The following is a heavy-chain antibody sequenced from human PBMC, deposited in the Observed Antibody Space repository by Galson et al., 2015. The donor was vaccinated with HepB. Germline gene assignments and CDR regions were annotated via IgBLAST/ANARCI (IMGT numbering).Heavy chain of an antibody. CDR2: ISSSSSYI. D-gene: IGHD3-10*01. CDR3: ARDLSTSTGGYLWFGEPLNDDAFDI. CDR1: GFTFSSYS. V-gene: IGHV3-21*01. Sequence: SLRLSCAASGFTFSSYSMNWVRQAPGKGLEWVSSISSSSSYIYYADSVKGRFTISRDNAKNSLYLQMNSLRAEDTAVYYCARDLSTSTGGYLWFGEPLNDDAFDIWAKGQWSPSLQ. J-gene: IGHJ3*02.